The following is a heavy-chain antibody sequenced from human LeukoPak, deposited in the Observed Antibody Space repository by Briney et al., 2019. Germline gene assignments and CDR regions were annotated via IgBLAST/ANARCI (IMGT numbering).Heavy chain of an antibody. Sequence: GGSLRLSCAASGFTFSSYGMHWVRQAPGKGLEWVAVISYDGSNKYYADSVKGRFTISRDNSKNTLYLQMNSLRAEDTAVYYCAKDYYYDSSGYLYWGQGTLVTVSS. J-gene: IGHJ4*02. CDR2: ISYDGSNK. CDR1: GFTFSSYG. D-gene: IGHD3-22*01. CDR3: AKDYYYDSSGYLY. V-gene: IGHV3-30-3*02.